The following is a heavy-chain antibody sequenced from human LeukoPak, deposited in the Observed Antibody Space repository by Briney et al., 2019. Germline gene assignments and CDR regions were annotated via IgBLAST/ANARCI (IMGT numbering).Heavy chain of an antibody. D-gene: IGHD3-22*01. CDR2: LDPKSGNT. CDR1: GYTFTRYN. V-gene: IGHV1-8*01. J-gene: IGHJ4*02. CDR3: AGRSDDYDSSAYYH. Sequence: ASVKVSCKASGYTFTRYNMNWVRQATGQGLEWMGWLDPKSGNTGYAPKFQGRVTMTMDPSISTAYMELSSLRSEDTAVYYCAGRSDDYDSSAYYHWGQGTLVTVSS.